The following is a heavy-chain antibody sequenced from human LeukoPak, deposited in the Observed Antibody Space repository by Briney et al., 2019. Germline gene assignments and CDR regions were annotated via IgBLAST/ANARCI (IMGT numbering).Heavy chain of an antibody. V-gene: IGHV3-23*01. D-gene: IGHD2-15*01. CDR3: AKVSLSRYCSGGSCYSPGFIFYFDY. Sequence: PGGSLRLSCAASGFTFSSYAMSWVRQAPGKGLEWVSAISGSGGSTYYADSVKGRFTISRDSSKNTLYLQMNSLRAEDTAVYYCAKVSLSRYCSGGSCYSPGFIFYFDYWGQGTLVTVSS. J-gene: IGHJ4*02. CDR1: GFTFSSYA. CDR2: ISGSGGST.